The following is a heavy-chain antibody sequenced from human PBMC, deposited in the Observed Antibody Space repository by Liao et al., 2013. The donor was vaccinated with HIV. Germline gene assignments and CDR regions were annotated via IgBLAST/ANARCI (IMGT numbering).Heavy chain of an antibody. Sequence: QMQLQESGPGLVKPSETLSLTCTVSGESISDNYWSWIRQPAGKGLEWIGEINHSGSTNYNPSLKSRVTISVDTSKKQFSLKLSSVTAADTAVYYCARGRRYYDSGRWGDYWGQGTLVTVSS. V-gene: IGHV4-34*01. J-gene: IGHJ4*02. D-gene: IGHD3-16*01. CDR2: INHSGST. CDR1: GESISDNY. CDR3: ARGRRYYDSGRWGDY.